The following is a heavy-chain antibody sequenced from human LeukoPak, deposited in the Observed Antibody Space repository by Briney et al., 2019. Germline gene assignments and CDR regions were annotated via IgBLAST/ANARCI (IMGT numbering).Heavy chain of an antibody. J-gene: IGHJ4*02. D-gene: IGHD3-10*01. CDR3: ARRDGSGSPHFDY. CDR1: GYRFSSYW. Sequence: HGESLKISCKGSGYRFSSYWIGWVRQMPGKGLEWMGIIYHGDSDTGYSPSFQGLVTISADKSISTAYLQWSSLKASDTAMYFCARRDGSGSPHFDYWGQGTLVTVSS. CDR2: IYHGDSDT. V-gene: IGHV5-51*01.